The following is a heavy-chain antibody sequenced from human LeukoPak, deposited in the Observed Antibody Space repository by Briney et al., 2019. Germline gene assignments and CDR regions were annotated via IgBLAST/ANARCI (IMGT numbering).Heavy chain of an antibody. V-gene: IGHV4-34*01. J-gene: IGHJ4*02. CDR1: GGFFSGYY. Sequence: PSETLSLTCAVYGGFFSGYYWSWIRQPPGKGLEWIGEINHSGSTNYNPSLKSRVTISVDTSKNQFSLKLSSVTAADTAVYYCARGPRKGPRYYGDYVEYYFDYWGQGTLVTVSS. D-gene: IGHD4-17*01. CDR2: INHSGST. CDR3: ARGPRKGPRYYGDYVEYYFDY.